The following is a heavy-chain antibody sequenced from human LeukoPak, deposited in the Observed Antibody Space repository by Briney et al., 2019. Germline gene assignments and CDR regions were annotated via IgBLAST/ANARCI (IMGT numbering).Heavy chain of an antibody. D-gene: IGHD3-9*01. CDR3: ARDGALRYFDWLPSLDY. CDR1: GFTFSSYS. Sequence: GGSLRLSCAASGFTFSSYSMNWVRQAPGKGLEWISYISRSSTTIYYADSVKGRFTISRDNAKNSLYLQMNSLRAEDTAVYYCARDGALRYFDWLPSLDYWGQGTLVTVSS. V-gene: IGHV3-48*04. CDR2: ISRSSTTI. J-gene: IGHJ4*02.